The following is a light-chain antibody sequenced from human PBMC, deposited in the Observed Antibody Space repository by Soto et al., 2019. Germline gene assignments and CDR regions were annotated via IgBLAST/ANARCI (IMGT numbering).Light chain of an antibody. CDR3: SSYAGSNNLV. J-gene: IGLJ3*02. CDR2: EVS. V-gene: IGLV2-8*01. CDR1: SSDVGGYNY. Sequence: QSALTQPPSASGSPGQSVTIPCTGTSSDVGGYNYVSWYQQHPGKAPKLMIYEVSKLPSGVPDRCSGSKSGNTASLTVSGLQAEDEADYYFSSYAGSNNLVFGGGTQLTVL.